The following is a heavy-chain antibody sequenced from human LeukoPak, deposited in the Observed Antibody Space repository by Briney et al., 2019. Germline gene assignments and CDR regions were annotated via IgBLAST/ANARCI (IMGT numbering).Heavy chain of an antibody. V-gene: IGHV4-59*08. Sequence: SETLSLTCTVPGGSISSYYWSWIRQPPGKGLEWIGYIYYSGSTNYNPSLKSRVTISVDTSKNQFSLKVTSVTAADTAMYYCARRDTSGWYRYWGQGTLVTVSS. CDR2: IYYSGST. D-gene: IGHD6-19*01. CDR3: ARRDTSGWYRY. J-gene: IGHJ4*02. CDR1: GGSISSYY.